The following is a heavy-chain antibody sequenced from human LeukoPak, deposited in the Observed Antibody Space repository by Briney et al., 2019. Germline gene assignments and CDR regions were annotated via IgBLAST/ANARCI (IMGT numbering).Heavy chain of an antibody. J-gene: IGHJ5*02. CDR2: IYGSGAR. Sequence: PGGSLRLSCAASGFTVSTTYMTWVRQAAGKGLEWVSIIYGSGARHYSDSVKSRFTISRDSTKNTLDLQMDSLRPEDSALYYCARGGPSTSYYAPWWFDPWGQRTLVTVSS. D-gene: IGHD1-26*01. CDR1: GFTVSTTY. V-gene: IGHV3-66*01. CDR3: ARGGPSTSYYAPWWFDP.